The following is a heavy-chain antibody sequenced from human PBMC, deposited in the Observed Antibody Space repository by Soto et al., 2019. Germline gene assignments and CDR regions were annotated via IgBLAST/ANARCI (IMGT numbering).Heavy chain of an antibody. Sequence: GGSLRLSCAASGFTFSSYSMNWVRQAPGKGLEWVSYISSSSSTIYYADSVKGRFTISRDNAKNSLYLQMNSLRAEDTAVYYCAKDLEDIVLVPAAPGSYWGQGTLVTSPQ. CDR2: ISSSSSTI. J-gene: IGHJ4*02. CDR1: GFTFSSYS. CDR3: AKDLEDIVLVPAAPGSY. V-gene: IGHV3-48*01. D-gene: IGHD2-2*01.